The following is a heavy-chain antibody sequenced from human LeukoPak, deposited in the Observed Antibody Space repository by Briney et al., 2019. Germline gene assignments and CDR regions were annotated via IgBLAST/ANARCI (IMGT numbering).Heavy chain of an antibody. CDR1: GFTSTSYS. D-gene: IGHD5-12*01. Sequence: PLGCLRLSCAASGFTSTSYSMTTVRQAPGTGLEWVSSISSSSSYIYYADSVRGRFTISRDNAKNSMYLQMNSLRAEDTAEYYCARKRGYSGIDYWGQGTLVTVSS. J-gene: IGHJ4*02. V-gene: IGHV3-21*01. CDR3: ARKRGYSGIDY. CDR2: ISSSSSYI.